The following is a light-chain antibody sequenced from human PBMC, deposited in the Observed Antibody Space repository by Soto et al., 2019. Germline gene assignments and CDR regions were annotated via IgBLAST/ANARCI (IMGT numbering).Light chain of an antibody. V-gene: IGKV3-15*01. CDR3: QQYNVCPLT. CDR2: VAS. J-gene: IGKJ4*01. CDR1: QIASSN. Sequence: EIVMTQSPATLSVSPGERATLSCRASQIASSNLAWYQQKPGQTPKLLIYVASTRATGIPARFSGSGSGTEFTLTVSSLQSEDFSGYYCQQYNVCPLTFGGGTKVEFK.